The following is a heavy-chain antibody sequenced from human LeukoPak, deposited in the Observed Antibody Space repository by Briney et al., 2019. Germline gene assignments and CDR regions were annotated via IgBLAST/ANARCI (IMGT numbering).Heavy chain of an antibody. J-gene: IGHJ3*01. CDR1: GFTFSDYN. V-gene: IGHV3-48*01. Sequence: GGSLRLSCAAPGFTFSDYNMNWVRQAPGKGLEWVSYITGSSSTIFYADSAKGQFPISRDNAKNSLYLQMNSLRAEDTAVYYCPRPTSSGWYSHWGQGTMVTVSS. D-gene: IGHD6-19*01. CDR2: ITGSSSTI. CDR3: PRPTSSGWYSH.